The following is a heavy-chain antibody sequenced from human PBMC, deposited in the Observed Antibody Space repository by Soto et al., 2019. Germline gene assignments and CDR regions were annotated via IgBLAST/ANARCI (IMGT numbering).Heavy chain of an antibody. Sequence: QVQLVESGGGVVQPGRSLRLSCAASGFTFSSYGMHWVRQAPGKGLEWVAVIWYYGSNKYYADSVKGRFTISRDNSKNTLYLQMNSLRAEDTAVYYCARDGGDWNDLNYWGQGTLVTVSS. CDR2: IWYYGSNK. CDR3: ARDGGDWNDLNY. V-gene: IGHV3-33*01. J-gene: IGHJ4*02. CDR1: GFTFSSYG. D-gene: IGHD1-1*01.